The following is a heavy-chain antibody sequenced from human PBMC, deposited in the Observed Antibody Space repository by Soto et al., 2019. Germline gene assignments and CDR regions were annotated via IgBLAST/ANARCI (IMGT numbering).Heavy chain of an antibody. D-gene: IGHD2-2*01. CDR2: IIPILGRA. CDR3: ARGSNSYATTDFDP. CDR1: GGTFSSYT. V-gene: IGHV1-69*08. Sequence: QVQLVQSGAEVKKPGSSVKVSCKASGGTFSSYTISWVRQAPGQGLEWMGRIIPILGRANYAQKFQGRVTSTADKSPSTAYMELSSLSSEDTAVYYCARGSNSYATTDFDPWGQGTLVTVSS. J-gene: IGHJ5*02.